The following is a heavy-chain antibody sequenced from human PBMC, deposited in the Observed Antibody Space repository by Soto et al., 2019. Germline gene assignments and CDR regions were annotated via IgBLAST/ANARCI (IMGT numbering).Heavy chain of an antibody. Sequence: ASVKVSCKASGYTFTSYDINWVRQATGQGLEWMGWMNPNSGNTGYAQKFQGRVTMTTDTSTSTAYMELRSLRSDDTAVYYCARVGITMVRGVIGPRDWFDPWGQGTLVTISS. CDR3: ARVGITMVRGVIGPRDWFDP. CDR2: MNPNSGNT. V-gene: IGHV1-8*01. CDR1: GYTFTSYD. J-gene: IGHJ5*02. D-gene: IGHD3-10*01.